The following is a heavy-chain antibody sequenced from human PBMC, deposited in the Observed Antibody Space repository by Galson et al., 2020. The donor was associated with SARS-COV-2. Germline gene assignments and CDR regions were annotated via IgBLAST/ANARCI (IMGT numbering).Heavy chain of an antibody. J-gene: IGHJ6*02. D-gene: IGHD4-17*01. CDR1: GFSFSTYW. CDR3: ARGGGDYADYYGMDV. CDR2: IKNDGRED. Sequence: GESLKISCAASGFSFSTYWMSWVRQAPGKGLEWVANIKNDGREDQYVDSVKGRFTISRDNARNSLSLQMNSLRDEDTAVYYCARGGGDYADYYGMDVWGQGTAVTVSS. V-gene: IGHV3-7*01.